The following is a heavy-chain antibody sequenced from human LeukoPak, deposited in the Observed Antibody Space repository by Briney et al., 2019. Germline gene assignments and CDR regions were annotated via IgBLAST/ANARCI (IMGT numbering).Heavy chain of an antibody. D-gene: IGHD6-19*01. J-gene: IGHJ4*02. CDR3: ARDPSIAVAGTRFDY. CDR2: LSGSGGST. V-gene: IGHV3-23*01. Sequence: GGSLRLSCAASGFTFRSYVMNWVRQTPGKGLEWVSALSGSGGSTNYAGSVTGRFIISRDNSRNTLYLQMNSLRAEDTAVYYCARDPSIAVAGTRFDYWGQGTLVTVSS. CDR1: GFTFRSYV.